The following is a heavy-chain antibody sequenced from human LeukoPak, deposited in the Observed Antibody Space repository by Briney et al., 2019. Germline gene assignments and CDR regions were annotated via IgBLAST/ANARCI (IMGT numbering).Heavy chain of an antibody. J-gene: IGHJ4*02. CDR2: INPNSGGT. CDR1: GYTFTCYY. Sequence: ASVKVSCKASGYTFTCYYMHWVRQAPGQGLEWMGWINPNSGGTNYAQKFQGRVTMTRDTSISTAYMELSRLRSDDTAVYYCARRRGIQLWLGYWGQGTLVTVSS. V-gene: IGHV1-2*02. CDR3: ARRRGIQLWLGY. D-gene: IGHD5-18*01.